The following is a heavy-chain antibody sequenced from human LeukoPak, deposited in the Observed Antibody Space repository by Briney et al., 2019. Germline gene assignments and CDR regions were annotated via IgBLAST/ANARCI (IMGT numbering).Heavy chain of an antibody. J-gene: IGHJ4*02. CDR3: ARGVPGRNPPTADY. V-gene: IGHV4-31*03. CDR1: GGSISSGVYC. Sequence: SETLSLTCTVSGGSISSGVYCWSWIRQRPGEGLQWIGYICSSGSAYYNASLKSRVSMSTDTSNNQFSLKLSSVTAADTAVYYCARGVPGRNPPTADYWGQGTLVTVSS. D-gene: IGHD2-21*02. CDR2: ICSSGSA.